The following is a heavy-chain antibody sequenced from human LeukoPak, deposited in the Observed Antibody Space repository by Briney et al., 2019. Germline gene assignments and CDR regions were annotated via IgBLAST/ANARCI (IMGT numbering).Heavy chain of an antibody. CDR1: GYSFTSYW. Sequence: GESLKISCKGSGYSFTSYWIGWVRQMPGKGLEWMGIIYPGDSDTRYSPSFQGQVTISADKSISTAYLQWSSLKASDTAMYYCATGPRLQYNEYYFDYWGQGTLVTVSS. J-gene: IGHJ4*02. CDR2: IYPGDSDT. CDR3: ATGPRLQYNEYYFDY. V-gene: IGHV5-51*01. D-gene: IGHD1-14*01.